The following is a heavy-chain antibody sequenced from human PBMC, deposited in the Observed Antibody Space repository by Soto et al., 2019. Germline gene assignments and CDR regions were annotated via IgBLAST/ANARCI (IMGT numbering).Heavy chain of an antibody. CDR2: IDPKSGGT. CDR1: GPTFIAYY. Sequence: QLVQSGAEVKKPGASVRVSCKTSGPTFIAYYIHSVRQAPGQGLEWMGWIDPKSGGTTYEQKFLGRVNMTRDSSINTAYMDLNRLISGDPAVYYCARVSVDVPEWGQGTLITVSS. CDR3: ARVSVDVPE. V-gene: IGHV1-2*02. D-gene: IGHD5-12*01. J-gene: IGHJ4*02.